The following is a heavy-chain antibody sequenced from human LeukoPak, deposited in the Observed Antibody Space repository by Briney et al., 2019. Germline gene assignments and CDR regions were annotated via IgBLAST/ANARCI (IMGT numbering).Heavy chain of an antibody. CDR1: GGTFSSYA. V-gene: IGHV1-69*05. CDR3: ARSRPYDFWSGYYTYYFDY. CDR2: IIPIFGTA. D-gene: IGHD3-3*01. Sequence: ASVKVSCKASGGTFSSYAISWVRQALGQGLEWMGGIIPIFGTANYAQKFQGRVTITTDESTSTAYMELSSLRSEDTAVYYCARSRPYDFWSGYYTYYFDYWGQGTLVTVSS. J-gene: IGHJ4*02.